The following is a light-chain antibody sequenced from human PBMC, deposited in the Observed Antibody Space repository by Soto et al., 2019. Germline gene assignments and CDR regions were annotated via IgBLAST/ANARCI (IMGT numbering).Light chain of an antibody. CDR1: SSDFGGYNY. CDR3: SSYAGSNNYV. V-gene: IGLV2-8*01. CDR2: EVS. J-gene: IGLJ1*01. Sequence: QSALTQPPSASGSPGPSVTISCTGTSSDFGGYNYVAWYQQHPGKAPKLMTYEVSKRPSGVPDRFSGSKSGNTASLTVSGLEAEDEADCDCSSYAGSNNYVFGTGTKVTVL.